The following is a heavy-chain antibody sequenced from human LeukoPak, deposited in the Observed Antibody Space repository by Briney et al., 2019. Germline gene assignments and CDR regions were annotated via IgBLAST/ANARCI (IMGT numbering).Heavy chain of an antibody. CDR2: ISSDSNHI. V-gene: IGHV3-21*04. CDR3: ARESRFYYYIDV. Sequence: GGSLRLSCSTSGFIFSDYGMNWVRQAPGKGLEWISSISSDSNHIYYADSVKGRFTISRDNAKNSLYLQMNSLRAEDTALYYCARESRFYYYIDVWGKGTTVTVSS. J-gene: IGHJ6*03. CDR1: GFIFSDYG.